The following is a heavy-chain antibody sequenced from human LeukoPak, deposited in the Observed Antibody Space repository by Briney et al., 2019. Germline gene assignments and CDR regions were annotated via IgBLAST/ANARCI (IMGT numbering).Heavy chain of an antibody. Sequence: KTGGSLRLSCAASGFTFSSYSMNWVRQAPGKGLEGVSSISSSSSYIYYADSVKGRFTISRDNAKNSLYLQMNSLRAEDTAVYYCARIGYSYGPLGYYYYMDVWGKGTTVTISS. CDR2: ISSSSSYI. D-gene: IGHD5-18*01. V-gene: IGHV3-21*01. J-gene: IGHJ6*03. CDR3: ARIGYSYGPLGYYYYMDV. CDR1: GFTFSSYS.